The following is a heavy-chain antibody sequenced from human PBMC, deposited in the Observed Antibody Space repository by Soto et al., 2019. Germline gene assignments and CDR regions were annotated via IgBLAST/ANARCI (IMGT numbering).Heavy chain of an antibody. CDR1: GGSISSGDYY. CDR3: ARASITMVRGVIDWFDP. D-gene: IGHD3-10*01. Sequence: QVQLQESGPGLVKPSQTLSLTCTVSGGSISSGDYYWSWIRQPPGKGLEWIGYIYYSGSTYYNPSLKSRVTIPVDTSKNQFSLKLSSVTAADTAVYYCARASITMVRGVIDWFDPWGQGTLVTVSS. CDR2: IYYSGST. J-gene: IGHJ5*02. V-gene: IGHV4-30-4*01.